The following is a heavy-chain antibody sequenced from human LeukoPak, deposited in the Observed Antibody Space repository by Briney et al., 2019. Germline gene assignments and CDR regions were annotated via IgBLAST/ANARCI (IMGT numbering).Heavy chain of an antibody. V-gene: IGHV3-23*01. CDR3: AKSTGYLWDY. Sequence: GGSLTPSWAVAGLTFSSYVMSWGRQAPGKGLEWVSGISSSGYSTYYADSVKGRFTISRDNSKNTLLLQMNSLRAEDTAVYYCAKSTGYLWDYWGQGTLVTVSS. J-gene: IGHJ4*02. D-gene: IGHD3-16*01. CDR2: ISSSGYST. CDR1: GLTFSSYV.